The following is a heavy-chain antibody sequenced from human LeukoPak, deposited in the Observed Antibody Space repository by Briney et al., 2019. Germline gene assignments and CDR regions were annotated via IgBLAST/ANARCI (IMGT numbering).Heavy chain of an antibody. CDR2: IGAGDART. Sequence: GGSLRLSCVASGMSFRHHAMTRVRQAPGMGLTWVSSIGAGDARTFYADSVKGRFTISRDNSKNTVFLQMHGLRAEDTAIYYCAKNRVGSTYSALTDPWGQGTLVTVSS. CDR3: AKNRVGSTYSALTDP. D-gene: IGHD2-2*01. V-gene: IGHV3-23*01. CDR1: GMSFRHHA. J-gene: IGHJ5*02.